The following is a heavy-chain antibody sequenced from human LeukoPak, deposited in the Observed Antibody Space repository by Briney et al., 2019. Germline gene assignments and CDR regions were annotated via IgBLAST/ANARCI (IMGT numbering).Heavy chain of an antibody. CDR1: RFTFRNYA. CDR3: VRSNYLDC. Sequence: TGGSLRLSCAASRFTFRNYAMHWVRQAPGKGLEWLAVISSDGTNKDYADSVKGRFTISRDNAKNSLYLQMNSLRAEDTAVYFCVRSNYLDCWGQGTLVTVSS. CDR2: ISSDGTNK. J-gene: IGHJ4*02. V-gene: IGHV3-30*04.